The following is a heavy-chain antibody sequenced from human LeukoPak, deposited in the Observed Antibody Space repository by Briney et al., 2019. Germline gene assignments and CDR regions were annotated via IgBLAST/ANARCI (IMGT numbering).Heavy chain of an antibody. D-gene: IGHD3-16*01. CDR1: GGSISGVY. Sequence: PSEILSLTCTVSGGSISGVYWNWIRQPPRKGLVWVGYIHTSGSTSFNASLRSRLTFSIDTSKNQVSLRLSSVTATDTAVYYCARRRGGWGEGEFDYWGQGTPVTVST. CDR2: IHTSGST. V-gene: IGHV4-4*09. J-gene: IGHJ4*02. CDR3: ARRRGGWGEGEFDY.